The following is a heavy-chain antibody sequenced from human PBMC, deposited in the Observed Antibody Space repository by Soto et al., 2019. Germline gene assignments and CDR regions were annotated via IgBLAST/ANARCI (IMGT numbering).Heavy chain of an antibody. V-gene: IGHV4-4*02. CDR3: ARHIGVTGTRGFDY. Sequence: QVRLQESGRVLVKPSGTLSLTCAVSGASISDNNWWSWVRQPPGKGLEWIGEVVHRGTTNHNPSLRSRVTISMDKSKNQISLTLSSVTAADSAVYYCARHIGVTGTRGFDYWGQGTLVTVSS. J-gene: IGHJ4*02. CDR1: GASISDNNW. CDR2: VVHRGTT. D-gene: IGHD6-19*01.